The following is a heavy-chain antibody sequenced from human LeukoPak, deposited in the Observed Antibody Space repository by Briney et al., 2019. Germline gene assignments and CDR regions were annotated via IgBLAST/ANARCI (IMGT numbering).Heavy chain of an antibody. CDR1: GGSFSGYY. Sequence: PSETLSLTCTVYGGSFSGYYWSWIRQPPGKGLEWIGEINHSGSTNYNPSLKSRVTISVDTSKNQFSLKLSSVTAADTAVYYCARRLMTTRGMDVWGQGTTVTVSS. J-gene: IGHJ6*02. D-gene: IGHD4-17*01. CDR3: ARRLMTTRGMDV. CDR2: INHSGST. V-gene: IGHV4-34*01.